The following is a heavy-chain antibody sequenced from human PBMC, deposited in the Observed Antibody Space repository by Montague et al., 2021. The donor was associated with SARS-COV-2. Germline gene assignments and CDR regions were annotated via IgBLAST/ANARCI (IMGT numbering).Heavy chain of an antibody. V-gene: IGHV4-34*01. CDR1: DGSFSGYY. CDR2: ISHGGTI. Sequence: SETLSLTCTVYDGSFSGYYWNWIRQPPGKGLEWIGEISHGGTINYNPSLKSRATISLDKSKSQFSLKLTSVTAADTAIYYCGRGRKVVPWFRYYDMDVWGQGTTVTVSS. J-gene: IGHJ6*02. CDR3: GRGRKVVPWFRYYDMDV. D-gene: IGHD1-14*01.